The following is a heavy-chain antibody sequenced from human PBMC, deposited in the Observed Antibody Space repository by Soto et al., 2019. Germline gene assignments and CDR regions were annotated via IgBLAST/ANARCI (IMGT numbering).Heavy chain of an antibody. Sequence: GESLKSSCKGSGYSFTSYWINWVRQMPGKGLEWMGIIYPGDSDTRYSPSFQGQVTISADKSIDTAYLQWRSLKTSDTAVYYCARHHGSPGSYFGLDVWGQGTTVTVSS. CDR2: IYPGDSDT. V-gene: IGHV5-51*01. D-gene: IGHD6-13*01. J-gene: IGHJ6*02. CDR3: ARHHGSPGSYFGLDV. CDR1: GYSFTSYW.